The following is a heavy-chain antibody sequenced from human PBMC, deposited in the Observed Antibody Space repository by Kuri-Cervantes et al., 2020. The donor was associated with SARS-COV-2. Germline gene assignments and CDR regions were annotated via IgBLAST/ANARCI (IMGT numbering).Heavy chain of an antibody. Sequence: ASVKVSCKASGYTFSSHAISWVRQAPGQGLEWIGWISTYNSDTQYAQKFQDRVIMTTDTSTTTVFMDLWDLTFDDTAVYYCARLNLESGDTKFDPWGQGIPVTAPQ. CDR1: GYTFSSHA. J-gene: IGHJ5*02. CDR3: ARLNLESGDTKFDP. D-gene: IGHD1-1*01. CDR2: ISTYNSDT. V-gene: IGHV1-18*04.